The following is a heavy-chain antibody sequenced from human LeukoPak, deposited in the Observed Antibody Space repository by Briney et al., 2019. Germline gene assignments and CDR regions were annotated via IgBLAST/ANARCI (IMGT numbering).Heavy chain of an antibody. Sequence: GGSLRLSCAASGFSFSNYNMNWVRQAPGKGLEWVSSITSTSSYIYYADSVKGRFTISRDNAKNSLYLQMNSLRAEDTAVYYCAELGITMIGGVWGKGTTVTISS. V-gene: IGHV3-21*01. CDR1: GFSFSNYN. D-gene: IGHD3-10*02. CDR2: ITSTSSYI. CDR3: AELGITMIGGV. J-gene: IGHJ6*04.